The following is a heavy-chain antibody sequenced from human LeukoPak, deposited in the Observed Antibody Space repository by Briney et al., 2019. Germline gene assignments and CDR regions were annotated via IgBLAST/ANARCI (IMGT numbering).Heavy chain of an antibody. CDR1: GGSFSGYY. CDR3: ARGRDDYVWGSYRYTGPVYFDY. V-gene: IGHV4-34*01. Sequence: SETLSLTCSVYGGSFSGYYWSWIRQPPGKGLEWIGEINHSGSTNYNPSLKSRVTISVDTSKNQFSLKLSSVTAADTAVYYCARGRDDYVWGSYRYTGPVYFDYWGQGTLVTVSS. D-gene: IGHD3-16*02. CDR2: INHSGST. J-gene: IGHJ4*02.